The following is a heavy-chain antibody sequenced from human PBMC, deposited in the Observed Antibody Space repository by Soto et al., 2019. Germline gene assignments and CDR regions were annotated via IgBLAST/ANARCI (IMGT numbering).Heavy chain of an antibody. V-gene: IGHV4-34*01. J-gene: IGHJ4*02. D-gene: IGHD3-9*01. CDR2: ITPSGST. CDR3: ARGRRYYDVLTGPKNVAYFDY. Sequence: QVQLPQWGAGLLKPSETLSLPCAVYGGSFSGYYWSWIRQPPGKGLEWIGEITPSGSTNDNPSLKRLVAISADTSKNQFSLKLSSVTAADTAVYYCARGRRYYDVLTGPKNVAYFDYWGQGTLVTVSS. CDR1: GGSFSGYY.